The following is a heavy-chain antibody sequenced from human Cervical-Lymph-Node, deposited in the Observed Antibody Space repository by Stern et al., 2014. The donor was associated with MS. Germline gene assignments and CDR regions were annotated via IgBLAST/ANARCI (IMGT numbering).Heavy chain of an antibody. CDR3: ARGTDIVVVVAATPGGEDFDY. V-gene: IGHV1-46*03. D-gene: IGHD2-15*01. Sequence: VQLLESGAEVKKPGASVKVSCKASGYTFTRYYMHWVRQAPGQGLEWMGIINPSGGSTSYAQKFQGRVTMTRDTSTSTVYMELSSLRSEDTAVYYCARGTDIVVVVAATPGGEDFDYWGQGTLVTVSS. J-gene: IGHJ4*02. CDR1: GYTFTRYY. CDR2: INPSGGST.